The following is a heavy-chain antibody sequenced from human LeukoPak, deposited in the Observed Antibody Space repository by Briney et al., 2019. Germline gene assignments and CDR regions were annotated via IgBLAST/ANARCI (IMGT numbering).Heavy chain of an antibody. Sequence: SETLSLTCTVSGCSITGYHWSWIVQPPGKGLEWIGYIYSSGSTEYKPSLKSRATISADTSKNQFSLKLTSVTAADTAIYYCARRNDFDIRGQGTMVTVSS. V-gene: IGHV4-4*08. CDR1: GCSITGYH. CDR3: ARRNDFDI. CDR2: IYSSGST. J-gene: IGHJ3*02.